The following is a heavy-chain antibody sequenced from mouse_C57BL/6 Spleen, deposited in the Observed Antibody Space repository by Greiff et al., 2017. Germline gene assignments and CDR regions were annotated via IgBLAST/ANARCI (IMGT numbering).Heavy chain of an antibody. V-gene: IGHV1-54*01. D-gene: IGHD1-1*01. Sequence: VQLQQSGAELVRPGTSVKVSCKASGYAFTNYLIEWVKQRPGQGLEWIGVINPGSGGSNYNEKCKGKATVTANKSSSTAYMQLSSLASEDSAVYFCARWDYGRSFYAMDYGGQGTSVTVSS. CDR1: GYAFTNYL. J-gene: IGHJ4*01. CDR3: ARWDYGRSFYAMDY. CDR2: INPGSGGS.